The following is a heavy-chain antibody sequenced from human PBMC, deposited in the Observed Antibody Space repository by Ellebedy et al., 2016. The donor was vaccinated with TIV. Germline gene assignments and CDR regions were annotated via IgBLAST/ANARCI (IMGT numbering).Heavy chain of an antibody. CDR1: GFTFTSSA. D-gene: IGHD1-14*01. CDR2: IVVGSGNT. V-gene: IGHV1-58*02. CDR3: AAAAGHPNYYYYGMDV. J-gene: IGHJ6*02. Sequence: AASVKVSCKASGFTFTSSAMQWVRQARGQRLEWIGWIVVGSGNTNYAQKFQERVTITRDMSTSTAYMELSSLRSEDTAVYYCAAAAGHPNYYYYGMDVWGQGTTVTVSS.